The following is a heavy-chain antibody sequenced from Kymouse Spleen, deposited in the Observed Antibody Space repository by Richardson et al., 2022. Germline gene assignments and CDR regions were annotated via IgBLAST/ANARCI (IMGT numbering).Heavy chain of an antibody. D-gene: IGHD6-19*01. CDR2: ISWNSGSI. V-gene: IGHV3-9*01. J-gene: IGHJ6*02. Sequence: EVQLVESGGGLVQPGRSLRLSCAASGFTFDDYAMHWVRQAPGKGLEWVSGISWNSGSIGYADSVKGRFTISRDNAKNSLYLQMNSLRAEDTALYYCAKDQSSGWYYYYYGMDVWGQGTTVTVSS. CDR1: GFTFDDYA. CDR3: AKDQSSGWYYYYYGMDV.